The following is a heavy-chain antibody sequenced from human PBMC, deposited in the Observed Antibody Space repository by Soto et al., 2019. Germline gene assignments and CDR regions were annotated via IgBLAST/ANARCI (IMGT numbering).Heavy chain of an antibody. V-gene: IGHV4-4*07. CDR3: ARGNCSSPNCYSFSGYYGMDV. CDR1: GGSISSYY. CDR2: IYTSGST. D-gene: IGHD2-2*01. Sequence: LSLTCTVSGGSISSYYWSWIRQPAGKGLEWIGRIYTSGSTNYNPSLKSRVTMSLDTSKNQFSLKLTSVTAADTALYYCARGNCSSPNCYSFSGYYGMDVWGQGTTVTVSS. J-gene: IGHJ6*02.